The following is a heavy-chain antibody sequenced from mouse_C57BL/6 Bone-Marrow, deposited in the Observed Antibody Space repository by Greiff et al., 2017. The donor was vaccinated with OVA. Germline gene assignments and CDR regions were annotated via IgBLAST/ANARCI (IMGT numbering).Heavy chain of an antibody. J-gene: IGHJ1*03. D-gene: IGHD1-1*01. CDR1: GFTFTDYY. V-gene: IGHV7-3*01. Sequence: EVKVEESGGGLVQPGGSLSLSCAASGFTFTDYYMSWVRQPPGKALEWLGFIRNKANGYTTEYSASVKGRFTISRDNSQSILYLQMNALRAEDSATYYCARSRITTVVAEWYCDVWGTGTTVTVSS. CDR3: ARSRITTVVAEWYCDV. CDR2: IRNKANGYTT.